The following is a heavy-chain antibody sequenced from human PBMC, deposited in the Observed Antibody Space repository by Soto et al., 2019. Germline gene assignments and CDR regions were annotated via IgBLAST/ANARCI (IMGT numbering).Heavy chain of an antibody. Sequence: SETLSLTCAVYGGSFSGYYWSWIRRPPGKGLEWIGEINHSGSTNYNPSLKSRVTISVDTSKNQFSLKLSSVTAADTAVYYCARGPGSSGWYLTRSAFDIWGQGTMVTVSS. J-gene: IGHJ3*02. D-gene: IGHD6-19*01. CDR1: GGSFSGYY. CDR3: ARGPGSSGWYLTRSAFDI. V-gene: IGHV4-34*01. CDR2: INHSGST.